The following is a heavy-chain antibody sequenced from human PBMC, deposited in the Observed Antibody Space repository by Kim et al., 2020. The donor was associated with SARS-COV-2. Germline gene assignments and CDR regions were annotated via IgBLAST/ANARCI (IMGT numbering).Heavy chain of an antibody. Sequence: GGSLRLSCAASGFTFSSYWMTWVRQAPGKGLEWVANIKHDGNQKYYVYSVKGRFTISRDNAKNSLYLQMHSQRAEDTAAYYCARDGDLYSSGADAFDIWG. CDR1: GFTFSSYW. CDR3: ARDGDLYSSGADAFDI. D-gene: IGHD6-19*01. V-gene: IGHV3-7*01. J-gene: IGHJ3*02. CDR2: IKHDGNQK.